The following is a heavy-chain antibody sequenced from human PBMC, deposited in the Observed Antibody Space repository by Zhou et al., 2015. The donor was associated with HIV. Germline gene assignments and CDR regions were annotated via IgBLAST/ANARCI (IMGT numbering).Heavy chain of an antibody. CDR3: ARDPSVDGWYLDY. D-gene: IGHD5-24*01. CDR2: ISDSGDNT. J-gene: IGHJ4*02. V-gene: IGHV3-23*04. CDR1: GFTFSSYA. Sequence: EVQLVESGGDLVQPGGSLRLSCAASGFTFSSYAMSWVRQAPGKGLEWVSTISDSGDNTYYADSVKGRFTISRDNSKNTLYLQMNSLRAEDTAVYYCARDPSVDGWYLDYWGQGTLVTVSS.